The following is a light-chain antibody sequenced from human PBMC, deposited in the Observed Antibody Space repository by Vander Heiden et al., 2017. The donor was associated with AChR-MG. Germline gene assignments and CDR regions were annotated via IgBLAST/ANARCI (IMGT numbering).Light chain of an antibody. J-gene: IGKJ4*01. V-gene: IGKV1-13*02. CDR3: QQVNSYPLT. Sequence: AIQLTQTPSSLSASVGDRVTITCRASQGISSVLAWYQQKPGKAPKLLIYDASRLESGAPSRCSGSGAGTDFTLTISSLQPEDFATYYCQQVNSYPLTFGGGTKVEIK. CDR2: DAS. CDR1: QGISSV.